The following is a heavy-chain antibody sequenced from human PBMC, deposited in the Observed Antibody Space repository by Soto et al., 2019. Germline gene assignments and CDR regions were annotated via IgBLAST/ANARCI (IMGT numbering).Heavy chain of an antibody. D-gene: IGHD4-17*01. CDR3: AKPDFGDYWYFDL. CDR1: VGPFSSHT. V-gene: IGHV1-69*08. Sequence: QDQLVQSGAEVKKPGSSVKVSCKAFVGPFSSHTFSWGRQAPGQGLEWMGRIIPALGTTTYAQKFQGRVTITADESVTTVYMELNSLRTEDTAVYYCAKPDFGDYWYFDLWGRGTLVTVSS. J-gene: IGHJ2*01. CDR2: IIPALGTT.